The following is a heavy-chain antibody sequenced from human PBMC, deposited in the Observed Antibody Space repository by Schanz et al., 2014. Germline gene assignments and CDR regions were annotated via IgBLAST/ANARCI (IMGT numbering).Heavy chain of an antibody. D-gene: IGHD2-2*01. J-gene: IGHJ4*02. Sequence: QVQLVESGGGLVQPGRSLRLSCAASGFIFNDYYMNWIRQAPGKGLEWLSYISRDGTTSYYADSEKGRFTISRDNAKNSLYLQMNSLRAEDTAVYYCARGRRGDCRRTSCTYSFDYWGQGTLVTVSS. CDR2: ISRDGTTS. CDR3: ARGRRGDCRRTSCTYSFDY. V-gene: IGHV3-11*01. CDR1: GFIFNDYY.